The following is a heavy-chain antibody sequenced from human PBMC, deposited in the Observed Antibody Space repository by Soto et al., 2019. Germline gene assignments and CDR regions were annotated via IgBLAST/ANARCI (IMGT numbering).Heavy chain of an antibody. Sequence: ASVKVSCKASGYTFTSYYMHWVRQAPGQGLEWMGIINPSGGSTSYAQKFQGRVTMTRDTSTSTVYMELSSLRSEDTAVYYCARGDDIVVVVAATSGAFDIWGQGTMVTVSS. CDR3: ARGDDIVVVVAATSGAFDI. V-gene: IGHV1-46*03. CDR1: GYTFTSYY. J-gene: IGHJ3*02. D-gene: IGHD2-15*01. CDR2: INPSGGST.